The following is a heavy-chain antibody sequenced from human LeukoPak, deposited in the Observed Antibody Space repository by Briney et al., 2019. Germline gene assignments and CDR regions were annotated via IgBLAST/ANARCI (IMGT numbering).Heavy chain of an antibody. Sequence: GGSLRLSCAASGFTFSSYWMNWVRQAPGKGLEWVASIKQDGSEEYYVDSVKGRFTISRDNAKNSLYLQMNSLGAEDTAVYYCARDVLTSTGHYWGQGTLVTVSS. D-gene: IGHD3-10*01. V-gene: IGHV3-7*01. CDR3: ARDVLTSTGHY. CDR1: GFTFSSYW. CDR2: IKQDGSEE. J-gene: IGHJ4*02.